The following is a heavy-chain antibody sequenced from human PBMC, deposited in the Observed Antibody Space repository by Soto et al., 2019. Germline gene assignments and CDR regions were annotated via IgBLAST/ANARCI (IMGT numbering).Heavy chain of an antibody. Sequence: SLRLSCASSGFTFSSYAMHWVRQAPGKGLEWVAIIWYDGDSKYYADSVKGRFTISRDISKSTLYLQMNSLRDEDTAPYYCARGRERTYDIRSVYYGYTDLWGRGALVTVSS. D-gene: IGHD3-3*01. CDR3: ARGRERTYDIRSVYYGYTDL. CDR1: GFTFSSYA. J-gene: IGHJ5*02. CDR2: IWYDGDSK. V-gene: IGHV3-33*01.